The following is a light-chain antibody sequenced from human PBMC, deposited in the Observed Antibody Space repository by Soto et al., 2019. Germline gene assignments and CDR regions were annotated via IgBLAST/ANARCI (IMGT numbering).Light chain of an antibody. CDR2: EVS. J-gene: IGLJ2*01. Sequence: QSVLTQPASVSGSPGQSITISCTGTSSDVGAYNFVSWYQQFPGKAPKLMIYEVSKRPSGVSDRFSGSKSGNTASLIISGLHAEDEADYYCSSQTGSATMVFGGGTKLTVL. V-gene: IGLV2-14*01. CDR3: SSQTGSATMV. CDR1: SSDVGAYNF.